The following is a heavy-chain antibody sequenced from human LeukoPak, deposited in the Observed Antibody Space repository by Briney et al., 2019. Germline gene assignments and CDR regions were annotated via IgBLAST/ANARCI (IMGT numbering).Heavy chain of an antibody. CDR3: AREYSSSWYYYYYYMDV. Sequence: GGSLRLSCAVSGFTFTDTYMTWIRQAPGKGLESLSYISPSGTDISYADSVKGRFTISRDNAKNSLYLQMNSLRAEDAALYYCAREYSSSWYYYYYYMDVWGKGTTVTVSS. CDR2: ISPSGTDI. CDR1: GFTFTDTY. D-gene: IGHD6-13*01. J-gene: IGHJ6*03. V-gene: IGHV3-11*01.